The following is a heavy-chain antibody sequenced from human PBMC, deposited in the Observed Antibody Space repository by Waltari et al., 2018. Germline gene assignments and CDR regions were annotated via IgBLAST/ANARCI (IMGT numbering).Heavy chain of an antibody. D-gene: IGHD6-13*01. J-gene: IGHJ4*02. V-gene: IGHV1-69*08. Sequence: QVQLVQSVAEVKNPGSSVKVSCKASAVTFSSYALSWVRQAPGQGLEWMGRIIPIFGTANYAQKFQGRVTITADKSTSTAYMELSSLRSEDTAVYYCARARYGGSSWLPFDYWGQGTLVTVSS. CDR2: IIPIFGTA. CDR3: ARARYGGSSWLPFDY. CDR1: AVTFSSYA.